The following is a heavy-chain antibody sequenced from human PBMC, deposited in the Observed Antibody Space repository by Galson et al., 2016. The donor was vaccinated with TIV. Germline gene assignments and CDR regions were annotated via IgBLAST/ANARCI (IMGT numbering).Heavy chain of an antibody. J-gene: IGHJ6*02. Sequence: SLRLSCAASGFIASSYYINWVRQAPGQGREWISFIHRDDYTYYVASVKGRFIITSDKSKNTVYLQINNLRAEDTAVYYCARGVLSGYWDKSDGHGMDVWGQGTTVPVAS. V-gene: IGHV3-53*01. D-gene: IGHD3-22*01. CDR3: ARGVLSGYWDKSDGHGMDV. CDR1: GFIASSYY. CDR2: IHRDDYT.